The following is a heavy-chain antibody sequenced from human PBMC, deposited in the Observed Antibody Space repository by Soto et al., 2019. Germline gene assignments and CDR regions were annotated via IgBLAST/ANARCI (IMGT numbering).Heavy chain of an antibody. CDR1: GGSISSSSYY. CDR2: IYYSGST. V-gene: IGHV4-39*01. D-gene: IGHD3-10*01. J-gene: IGHJ6*02. Sequence: KPSETLSLTCTVSGGSISSSSYYWGWIRQPPGKGLEWIGSIYYSGSTYYNPSLKSRVTISVDTSKNQFSLKLSSVTAADTAVYYCVGLGSGSLYGMDVWGQGTTVTVSS. CDR3: VGLGSGSLYGMDV.